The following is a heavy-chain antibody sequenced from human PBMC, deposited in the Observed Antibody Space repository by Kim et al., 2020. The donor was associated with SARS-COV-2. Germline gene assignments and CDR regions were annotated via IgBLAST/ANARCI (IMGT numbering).Heavy chain of an antibody. CDR1: GGSISSYY. J-gene: IGHJ3*02. CDR2: MYYSGST. V-gene: IGHV4-59*01. D-gene: IGHD6-13*01. Sequence: SETLSLTCTVSGGSISSYYWNWIRQPPGKGLEWIGYMYYSGSTNYNPSLKSRVTISVDTSKNQFSLRLTSVTAADTAVYYCAREYSSSLSDLAFDIWGQGTMVTVSS. CDR3: AREYSSSLSDLAFDI.